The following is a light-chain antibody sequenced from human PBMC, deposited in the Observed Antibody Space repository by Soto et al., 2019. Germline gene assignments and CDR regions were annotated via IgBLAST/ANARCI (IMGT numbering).Light chain of an antibody. CDR1: QSVSSSY. Sequence: EIVFTQSPGTLIVSPGERATLSCRASQSVSSSYLAWYQQKPGQAPRLLIYGASTRATGIPARFSGSGSGTDFTLTISSLQSQDFAVYYCQQYNKLPRTFGQGTKVDI. J-gene: IGKJ1*01. CDR2: GAS. CDR3: QQYNKLPRT. V-gene: IGKV3-15*01.